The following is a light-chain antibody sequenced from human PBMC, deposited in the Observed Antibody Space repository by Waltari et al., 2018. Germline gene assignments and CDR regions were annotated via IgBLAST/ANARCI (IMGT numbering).Light chain of an antibody. V-gene: IGLV1-44*01. CDR3: QAWASTVV. CDR1: SSNIGRSI. CDR2: SNN. Sequence: QSVLTQPPSASGTPGQRVTISCSGSSSNIGRSIVNWYQQLPGTAPKLLINSNNERPPGVPDRFSGSKSGTSASLAISGLQSEDEADYYCQAWASTVVFGGGTRLTVL. J-gene: IGLJ2*01.